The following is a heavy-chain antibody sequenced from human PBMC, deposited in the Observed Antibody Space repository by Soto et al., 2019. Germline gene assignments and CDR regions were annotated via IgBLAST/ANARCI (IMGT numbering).Heavy chain of an antibody. J-gene: IGHJ4*02. V-gene: IGHV4-59*08. CDR3: ARHGGSYSFDY. Sequence: PSETLSLTCTVTGGSTSSYYWSWLRQPPGKGLEWIGYNFYIGTTDSNPSLKIRFTFSLDTSKNQFSLKLSFATAADTAVYYCARHGGSYSFDYGGQGTLVTVSS. CDR1: GGSTSSYY. D-gene: IGHD1-26*01. CDR2: NFYIGTT.